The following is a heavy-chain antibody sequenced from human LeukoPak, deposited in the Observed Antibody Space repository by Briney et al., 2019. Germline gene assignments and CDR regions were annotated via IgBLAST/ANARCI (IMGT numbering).Heavy chain of an antibody. CDR1: GGSISSSSYY. D-gene: IGHD3-3*01. J-gene: IGHJ6*03. CDR3: ARSGYGYYYYMDV. V-gene: IGHV4-39*01. Sequence: PSETLSLTCTVSGGSISSSSYYWGWIRQPPGKGLEWIGSIYYSGSTYYNPSLKSRVTISVDTSKNQFSLKLSSVTAADTAAYYCARSGYGYYYYMDVWGKGTTVTVSS. CDR2: IYYSGST.